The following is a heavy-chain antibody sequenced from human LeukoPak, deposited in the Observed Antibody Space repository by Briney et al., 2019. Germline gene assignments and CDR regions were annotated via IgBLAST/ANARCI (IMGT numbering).Heavy chain of an antibody. Sequence: AVKVSCKASGGTFSSYAISWVRPAPGQGLEWMGRIIPILGIANYAQKFQGRVTITADKSTSTAYMELSSLRSEDTAVYYCARSITMVRGVYYYYYGMDVWGQGTTVTVSS. CDR2: IIPILGIA. D-gene: IGHD3-10*01. V-gene: IGHV1-69*04. CDR1: GGTFSSYA. CDR3: ARSITMVRGVYYYYYGMDV. J-gene: IGHJ6*02.